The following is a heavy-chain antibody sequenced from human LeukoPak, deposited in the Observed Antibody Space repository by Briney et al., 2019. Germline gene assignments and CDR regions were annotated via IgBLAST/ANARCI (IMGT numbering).Heavy chain of an antibody. CDR3: AKSSPGTQQLGLDAFDI. CDR1: GFTFSTYG. D-gene: IGHD6-13*01. J-gene: IGHJ3*02. Sequence: GRSLTLSCAASGFTFSTYGIHWVRQAPGKGLEWVAVISYNGNNQYHADSVKGRFTLSRDNSKNTVNLQMNNLRAEDTAVYYCAKSSPGTQQLGLDAFDIWGQGTMVTVSS. V-gene: IGHV3-30*18. CDR2: ISYNGNNQ.